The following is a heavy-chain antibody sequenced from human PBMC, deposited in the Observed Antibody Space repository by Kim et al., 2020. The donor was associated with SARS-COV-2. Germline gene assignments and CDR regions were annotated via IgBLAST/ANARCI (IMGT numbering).Heavy chain of an antibody. CDR1: GFSLSTSGMC. Sequence: SGPTLVKPTQTLTLTCTFSGFSLSTSGMCVSWIRQPPGKALEWLALIDWDDDKYYSTSLKTRLTISKDTSKNQVVLTMTNMDPVDTATYYFARMQTYYDFWSGYKNRYGMDVWGQGTTVTVSS. V-gene: IGHV2-70*01. CDR2: IDWDDDK. D-gene: IGHD3-3*01. J-gene: IGHJ6*02. CDR3: ARMQTYYDFWSGYKNRYGMDV.